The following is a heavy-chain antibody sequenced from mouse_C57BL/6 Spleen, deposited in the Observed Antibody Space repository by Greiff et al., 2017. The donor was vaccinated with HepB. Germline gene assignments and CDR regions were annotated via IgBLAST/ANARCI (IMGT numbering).Heavy chain of an antibody. CDR1: GYTFTSYW. Sequence: QVQLQQSGAELVMPGASVKLSCKASGYTFTSYWMHWVKQRPGQGLEWIGEIDPSDSYTNYNQKFKGKSTLTVDKSSSTAYMQLSSLTSEDSAVYYCARSDDYDVAYWGQGTLVTVSA. D-gene: IGHD2-4*01. J-gene: IGHJ3*01. V-gene: IGHV1-69*01. CDR3: ARSDDYDVAY. CDR2: IDPSDSYT.